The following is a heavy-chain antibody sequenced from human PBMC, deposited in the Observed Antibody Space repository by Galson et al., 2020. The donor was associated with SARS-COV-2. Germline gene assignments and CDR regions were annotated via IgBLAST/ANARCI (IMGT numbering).Heavy chain of an antibody. CDR3: ARGTRDITMVVVVMTSVASEFDR. Sequence: SQTLSLTCAVYGGSFSDYYWSWIRQSPGRGLEWIGDITHSGSTSYNPSLTSRVTISVDTSKNQFSLKMRSVTAADTAVYYCARGTRDITMVVVVMTSVASEFDRWGQWTLVTVAS. D-gene: IGHD3-22*01. CDR2: ITHSGST. V-gene: IGHV4-34*01. J-gene: IGHJ5*02. CDR1: GGSFSDYY.